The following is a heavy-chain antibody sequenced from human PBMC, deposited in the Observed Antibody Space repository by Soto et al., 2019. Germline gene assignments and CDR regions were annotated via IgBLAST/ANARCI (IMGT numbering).Heavy chain of an antibody. CDR1: GYTFTSHD. CDR2: MNPDSGNT. CDR3: ARGTLRSTNCQAIDY. J-gene: IGHJ4*02. Sequence: ASVKVSCKASGYTFTSHDINWVRQVTGQGLEWMGWMNPDSGNTGYAQKFQGRVTMTRDTSITTAYMELSSLRSEDTAVYYCARGTLRSTNCQAIDYWGRGTLVTVSS. D-gene: IGHD2-2*01. V-gene: IGHV1-8*01.